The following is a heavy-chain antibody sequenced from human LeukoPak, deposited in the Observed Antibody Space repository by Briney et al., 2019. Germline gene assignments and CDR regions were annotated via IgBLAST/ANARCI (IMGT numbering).Heavy chain of an antibody. CDR2: MSYDGSNK. CDR3: ARDGGSSDYDLFDY. V-gene: IGHV3-30-3*01. D-gene: IGHD5-12*01. Sequence: PGGSLRLSCAASGFTFSSYAMHWVRQAPGKGLEWVAVMSYDGSNKYYADSVKGRFTISRDNSKNTLYLQMNSLRAEDTAVYYCARDGGSSDYDLFDYWGQGTLVTVSP. J-gene: IGHJ4*02. CDR1: GFTFSSYA.